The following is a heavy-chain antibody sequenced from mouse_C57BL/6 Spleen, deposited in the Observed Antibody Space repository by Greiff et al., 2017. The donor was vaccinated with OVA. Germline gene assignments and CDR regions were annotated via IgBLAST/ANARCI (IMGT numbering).Heavy chain of an antibody. CDR1: GYTFTSYW. J-gene: IGHJ3*01. Sequence: VQLQQPGAELVKPGASVKMSCKASGYTFTSYWITWVKQRPGQGLEWIGDIYPGSGSTNYNEKFKSKATLTVDTSSSTAYMQLSSLTSEDSAVYYCAREERSLRSWFAYWGQGTLVTVSA. V-gene: IGHV1-55*01. D-gene: IGHD1-1*01. CDR2: IYPGSGST. CDR3: AREERSLRSWFAY.